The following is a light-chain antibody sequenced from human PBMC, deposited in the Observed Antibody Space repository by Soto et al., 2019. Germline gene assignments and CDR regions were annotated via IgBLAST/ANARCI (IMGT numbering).Light chain of an antibody. CDR2: DAS. CDR1: QSVRSS. CDR3: QQYNSWPET. V-gene: IGKV3-15*01. Sequence: EIVMTQSPGTLSVSXXXXXXXXXXASQSVRSSLAWYQQKPGQAPRLFIYDASTRATGIPARFSGSGSGTEFTLTISSLQSEDFAVYYCQQYNSWPETFGQGTKVDIK. J-gene: IGKJ1*01.